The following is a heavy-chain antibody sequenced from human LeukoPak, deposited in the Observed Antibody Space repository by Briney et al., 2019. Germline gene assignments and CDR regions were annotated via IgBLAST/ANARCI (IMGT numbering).Heavy chain of an antibody. D-gene: IGHD6-19*01. CDR1: GGSINSYY. CDR3: VNSSPGGGWLVSGNFDY. J-gene: IGHJ4*02. V-gene: IGHV4-59*05. Sequence: PSETLSLTCTVAGGSINSYYWSWIRQPPGKGVEWVGSIYYSGSTYYNPSLKSRVTISVDTSKNQFSLKLSSVTAADTAVYYCVNSSPGGGWLVSGNFDYWGQGTLVTVSS. CDR2: IYYSGST.